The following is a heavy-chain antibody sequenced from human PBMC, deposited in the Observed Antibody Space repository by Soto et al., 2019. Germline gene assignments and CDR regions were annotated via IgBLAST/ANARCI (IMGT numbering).Heavy chain of an antibody. CDR2: ISAHNGNT. D-gene: IGHD1-1*01. J-gene: IGHJ4*02. CDR3: ARGRYGDY. Sequence: QVHLVQSGAAVKKPGASVKVSCKASGYTFTSYGITWVRQAPGQGLEWMGWISAHNGNTDYAQKLQGRVIVTRDTSTSTAYMELSSLRCDNTAVYYCARGRYGDYWGQGALVTVSS. V-gene: IGHV1-18*01. CDR1: GYTFTSYG.